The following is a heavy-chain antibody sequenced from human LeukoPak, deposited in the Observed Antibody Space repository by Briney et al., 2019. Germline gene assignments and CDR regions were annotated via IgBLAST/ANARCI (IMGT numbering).Heavy chain of an antibody. Sequence: GGSLRLSCAASGFTFSNYAIHWVRQAPGKGLEWVSSISSSSYIYYADSVKGRFTISRDNAKNSLYLQMNSLRAEDTAVYYCARGLKGYYYGSGISSVDYWGQGTLVTVSS. CDR1: GFTFSNYA. CDR3: ARGLKGYYYGSGISSVDY. CDR2: ISSSSYI. D-gene: IGHD3-10*01. V-gene: IGHV3-21*01. J-gene: IGHJ4*02.